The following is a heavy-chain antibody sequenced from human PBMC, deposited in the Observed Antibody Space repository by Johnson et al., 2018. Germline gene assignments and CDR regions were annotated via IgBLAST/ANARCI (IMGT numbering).Heavy chain of an antibody. V-gene: IGHV3-30*03. J-gene: IGHJ6*03. Sequence: VQLVEAGGGVVQPRGSLRLSCAASGFTFSSYGMHWVRQAPGKGLEWVAVISYDGSNKYYADSVKGRFTISRDNSKNTLYLQMNSLRAEDTAVYYCARDGVSWDYYYYMDVWGKGTTVTVSS. CDR1: GFTFSSYG. CDR2: ISYDGSNK. CDR3: ARDGVSWDYYYYMDV. D-gene: IGHD1-26*01.